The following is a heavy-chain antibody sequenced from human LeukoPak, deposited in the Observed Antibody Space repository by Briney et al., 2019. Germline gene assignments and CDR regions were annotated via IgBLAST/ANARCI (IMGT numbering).Heavy chain of an antibody. V-gene: IGHV4-34*01. CDR1: GGSFSGYY. Sequence: PSETLSLTCAVYGGSFSGYYWSWIRQPPGKGLEWIGEINHSGSTNYNPSLKSRVTISVDTSKNQFSLKLSSVTAANTAVYYCARQQVTTWCYYYYMDVWGKGTTVTVSS. J-gene: IGHJ6*03. CDR2: INHSGST. D-gene: IGHD4-11*01. CDR3: ARQQVTTWCYYYYMDV.